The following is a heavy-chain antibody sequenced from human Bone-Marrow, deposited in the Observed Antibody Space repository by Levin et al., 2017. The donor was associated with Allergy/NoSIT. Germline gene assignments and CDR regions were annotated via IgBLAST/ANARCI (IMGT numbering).Heavy chain of an antibody. CDR3: ASDVGID. Sequence: GESLKISCVASGLTFSRSWMTWVRQAPGKGPEWVANIKDDGSEKYYEDSVKGRFIISRDNAKNSVYLQMSSLGVEDTALYYCASDVGIDWGQGTLVTVSS. V-gene: IGHV3-7*01. J-gene: IGHJ4*02. CDR2: IKDDGSEK. CDR1: GLTFSRSW. D-gene: IGHD2-15*01.